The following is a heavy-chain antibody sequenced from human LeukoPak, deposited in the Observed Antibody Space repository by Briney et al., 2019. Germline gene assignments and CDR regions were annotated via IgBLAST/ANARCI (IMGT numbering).Heavy chain of an antibody. J-gene: IGHJ4*02. D-gene: IGHD1-26*01. Sequence: SETLSLTCTVSGGSISTYYWSWIRQPPGKGLEWIGYIYHSGSTKYNPSLKSRVTMSVDTSKNQFSLKLSSVTAADTAVYYCARLGGVVGATFHFDYWGQGTLVTVSS. CDR1: GGSISTYY. V-gene: IGHV4-59*08. CDR3: ARLGGVVGATFHFDY. CDR2: IYHSGST.